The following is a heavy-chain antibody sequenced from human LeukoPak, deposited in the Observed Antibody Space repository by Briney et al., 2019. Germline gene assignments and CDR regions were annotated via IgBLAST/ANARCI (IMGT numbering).Heavy chain of an antibody. CDR3: ARVDLVVVPAAHFDY. CDR1: GYTFTSYG. CDR2: ISAYNGNT. V-gene: IGHV1-18*01. Sequence: ASVKVSCKASGYTFTSYGISLVRQAPGQGLEWMGWISAYNGNTNYAQKLQGRVTMTTDTSTSTAYMELRSLRSDDTAVYYCARVDLVVVPAAHFDYWGQGTLVTVSS. D-gene: IGHD2-2*03. J-gene: IGHJ4*02.